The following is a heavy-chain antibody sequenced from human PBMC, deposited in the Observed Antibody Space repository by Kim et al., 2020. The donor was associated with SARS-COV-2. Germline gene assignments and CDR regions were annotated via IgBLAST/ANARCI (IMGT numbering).Heavy chain of an antibody. CDR3: ARPLYDYVWGTY. V-gene: IGHV3-74*01. Sequence: NDPDSGKGRFPIHRDNAKNTLYLQMTSLNAEDTAIYYCARPLYDYVWGTYWGQGTLVTVSS. D-gene: IGHD3-16*01. J-gene: IGHJ4*02.